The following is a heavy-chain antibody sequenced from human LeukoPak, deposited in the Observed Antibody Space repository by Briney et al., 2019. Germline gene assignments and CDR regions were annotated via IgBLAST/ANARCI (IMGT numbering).Heavy chain of an antibody. CDR3: ARENFADLFDF. D-gene: IGHD1-7*01. J-gene: IGHJ4*02. V-gene: IGHV3-48*01. CDR2: ISSSSSTI. CDR1: GFTFSNYN. Sequence: GGSLRLSCAASGFTFSNYNMNCVRQAPGQGLECIAYISSSSSTIYYADSVKGRFTISRDNAKNSLFLHMNSLRAEDTALYYCARENFADLFDFWGQGALVTVSS.